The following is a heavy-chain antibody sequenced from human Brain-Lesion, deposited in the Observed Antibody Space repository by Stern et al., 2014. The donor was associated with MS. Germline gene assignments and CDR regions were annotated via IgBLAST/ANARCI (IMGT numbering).Heavy chain of an antibody. J-gene: IGHJ4*02. V-gene: IGHV4-39*01. CDR3: ARGTYYYDSD. Sequence: QVQLQESGPGLVKPSETLSLTCTVSGGSISSSSYYWGWIRQPPGKGLEWIGSIYYSGSTYYNPSLKSRITISVDTSTNQLSLKLSSVTAADTAVYYCARGTYYYDSDWGQGTLVTVSS. CDR1: GGSISSSSYY. D-gene: IGHD3-22*01. CDR2: IYYSGST.